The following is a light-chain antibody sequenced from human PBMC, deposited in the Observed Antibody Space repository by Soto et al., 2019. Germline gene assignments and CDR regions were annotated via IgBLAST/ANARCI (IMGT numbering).Light chain of an antibody. CDR3: QQSYSTPPIT. V-gene: IGKV1-39*01. CDR1: QSISSY. Sequence: DIQITQSPSSLSASVGDRVTITCRASQSISSYLNWYQQKPAKAPKLLIYAASSLQSGVPSRFSGSGSGTDFTLTISSLQPQDFATYYCQQSYSTPPITFGQGTRLEIK. CDR2: AAS. J-gene: IGKJ5*01.